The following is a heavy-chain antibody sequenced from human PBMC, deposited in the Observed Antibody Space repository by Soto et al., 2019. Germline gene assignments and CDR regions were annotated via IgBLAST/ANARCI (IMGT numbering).Heavy chain of an antibody. J-gene: IGHJ6*02. CDR3: ARETVAGIIAYYYYGMDV. CDR1: GGTFSSYA. D-gene: IGHD6-19*01. V-gene: IGHV1-69*13. CDR2: IIPIFGTA. Sequence: GASVKVSCKASGGTFSSYAISWVRQAPGQGLEWMGGIIPIFGTANYAQKFQGRVTITADESTSTAYMELSSLRSEDTAVYYCARETVAGIIAYYYYGMDVWGQGTTVTVSS.